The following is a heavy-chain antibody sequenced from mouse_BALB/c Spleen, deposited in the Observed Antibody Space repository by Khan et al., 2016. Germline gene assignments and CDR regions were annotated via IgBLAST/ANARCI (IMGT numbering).Heavy chain of an antibody. J-gene: IGHJ1*01. CDR2: INTYTGEP. Sequence: QIQLVQSGPELNKPGETVKISCKASGYTFTNSGMNWVKQAPGKGLKWVGWINTYTGEPTYADDFKGRFDFSLVTSASTAYLQINNLKNEDMTTYYCARDAMVTTGWYFDVWGAGTTVTVSS. CDR1: GYTFTNSG. CDR3: ARDAMVTTGWYFDV. D-gene: IGHD2-2*01. V-gene: IGHV9-1*02.